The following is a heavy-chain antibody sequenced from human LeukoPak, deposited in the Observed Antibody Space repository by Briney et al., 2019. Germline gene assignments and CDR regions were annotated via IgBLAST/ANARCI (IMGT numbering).Heavy chain of an antibody. J-gene: IGHJ3*02. CDR2: INTVGSST. CDR3: TASLLSPGNI. CDR1: GFTFSSYW. D-gene: IGHD3-10*01. Sequence: PGGSLKLSCTAAGFTFSSYWMHWVRQVPGKGLVWVSHINTVGSSTSYAGSVKGRFTISRDNAKNTLYLQVNSLRAEDTAVYYCTASLLSPGNIWGQGTVVTVSS. V-gene: IGHV3-74*01.